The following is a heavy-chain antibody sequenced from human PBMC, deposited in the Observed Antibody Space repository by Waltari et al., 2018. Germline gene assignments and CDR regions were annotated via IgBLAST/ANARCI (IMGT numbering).Heavy chain of an antibody. CDR1: GGSLVSNDYY. J-gene: IGHJ4*02. CDR2: IDYRGTT. CDR3: VRRRTTLTTYYFDY. V-gene: IGHV4-39*02. Sequence: QLQLQESGPGLVKPSETLSLTCSVSGGSLVSNDYYWGWIRQPPGKGLEWIGSIDYRGTTYYNPSLQSRVTISIDTSKNHFSLRLTSVTAADTAVFFCVRRRTTLTTYYFDYWGQGTLVTVSP. D-gene: IGHD4-17*01.